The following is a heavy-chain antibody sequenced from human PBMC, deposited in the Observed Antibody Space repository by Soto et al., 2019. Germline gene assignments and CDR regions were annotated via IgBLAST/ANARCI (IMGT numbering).Heavy chain of an antibody. CDR2: VSADGGSA. Sequence: EVQLLESGGGLEQPGGSLRLSCAASGFTFRSHAMGWVRQAPGRGLEWVAGVSADGGSAFHADSVRGRFSISRDYSKNTLYHQMNSLRVEDPDLYYCVKDRPESSGWYGCYAFDLWGLGTLVTVSP. CDR1: GFTFRSHA. V-gene: IGHV3-23*01. CDR3: VKDRPESSGWYGCYAFDL. D-gene: IGHD6-19*01. J-gene: IGHJ3*01.